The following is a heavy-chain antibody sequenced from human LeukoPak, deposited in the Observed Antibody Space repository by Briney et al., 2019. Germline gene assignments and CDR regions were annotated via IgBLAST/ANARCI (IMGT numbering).Heavy chain of an antibody. D-gene: IGHD3-22*01. CDR1: GFTFSSYS. CDR3: AKRGVVIRVILVGFHKQAYYFDS. Sequence: GGSLRLSCAASGFTFSSYSMNWVRQAPGKGLEWVSYISSSSSTIYYADSVKGRFTISRDNPKNTLYLQMNSLRAEDTAVYFCAKRGVVIRVILVGFHKQAYYFDSWGQGALVTVSS. V-gene: IGHV3-48*01. J-gene: IGHJ4*02. CDR2: ISSSSSTI.